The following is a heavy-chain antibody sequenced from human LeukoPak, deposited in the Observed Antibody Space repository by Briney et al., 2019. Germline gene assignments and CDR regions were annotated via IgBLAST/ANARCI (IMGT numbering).Heavy chain of an antibody. CDR3: ARYSYGHYYYYMDV. V-gene: IGHV4-4*07. Sequence: SETLSLTCTVSGGSISSYYWSWIRQPAGKGLEWIGRIYTSGSTNYNPPLKSRVTMSVDTSKNQFSLKLSSVTAADTAVYYCARYSYGHYYYYMDVWGKGTTVTVSS. CDR2: IYTSGST. J-gene: IGHJ6*03. CDR1: GGSISSYY. D-gene: IGHD5-18*01.